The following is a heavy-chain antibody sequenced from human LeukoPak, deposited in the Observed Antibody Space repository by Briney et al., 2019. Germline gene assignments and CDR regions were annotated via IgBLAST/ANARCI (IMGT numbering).Heavy chain of an antibody. J-gene: IGHJ4*02. CDR2: ISWNSGSI. CDR1: GFTFDDYA. D-gene: IGHD3-16*02. Sequence: PGGSLRLYCAASGFTFDDYAMHWVRQAPGKGLEWVSGISWNSGSIGYADSVKGRFTISRDNAKNALYLQMNSLRAEDTALYYCAKGRLGELSSLDYWGQGTLVTVSS. CDR3: AKGRLGELSSLDY. V-gene: IGHV3-9*01.